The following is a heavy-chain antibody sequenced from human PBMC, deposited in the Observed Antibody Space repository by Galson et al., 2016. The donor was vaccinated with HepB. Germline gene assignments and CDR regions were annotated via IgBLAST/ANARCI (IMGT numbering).Heavy chain of an antibody. Sequence: SLRLSCAASGFTFSNYAMSWVRQAPGKGLEWVSSISGSGDTTYDADAVRGRFTISRDNSRNTLSLQMNSLRVEDTAVYYCATEDYWRFAFWGRGTLVTVST. V-gene: IGHV3-23*01. CDR3: ATEDYWRFAF. J-gene: IGHJ2*01. CDR1: GFTFSNYA. CDR2: ISGSGDTT.